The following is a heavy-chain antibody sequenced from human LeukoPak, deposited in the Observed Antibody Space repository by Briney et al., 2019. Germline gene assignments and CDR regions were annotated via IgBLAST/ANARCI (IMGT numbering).Heavy chain of an antibody. CDR1: GGTFTSYA. J-gene: IGHJ6*02. CDR2: IIAILGIA. D-gene: IGHD1-14*01. Sequence: ASVTVSCTASGGTFTSYAISWVRQAPGQGLEWMGRIIAILGIANYAHKFQGRVTITPDKSTSPAYMELSSLRSEDTAVYYCARESSLNPSYPPGYGMDVWGQGTTVTVSS. CDR3: ARESSLNPSYPPGYGMDV. V-gene: IGHV1-69*04.